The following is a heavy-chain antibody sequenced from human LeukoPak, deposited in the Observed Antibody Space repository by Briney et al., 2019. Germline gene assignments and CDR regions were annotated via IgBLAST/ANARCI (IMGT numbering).Heavy chain of an antibody. CDR2: ISAYNGNT. Sequence: ASVTVSCKASVYTFTNYGITWVRQAPGQGLEWMGWISAYNGNTNYPQNLQGRVTITTDTHTSTAYMELRRLRSDDAAVYYCARGPRYSPDYWGQGTLVTVSS. V-gene: IGHV1-18*01. CDR1: VYTFTNYG. D-gene: IGHD5-18*01. J-gene: IGHJ4*02. CDR3: ARGPRYSPDY.